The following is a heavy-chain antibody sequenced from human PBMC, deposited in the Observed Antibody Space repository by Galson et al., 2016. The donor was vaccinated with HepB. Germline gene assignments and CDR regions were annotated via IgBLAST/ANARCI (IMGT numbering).Heavy chain of an antibody. V-gene: IGHV3-21*01. CDR3: LRGRNPLAPLGTFVDYYYYMDV. CDR2: ISSSSSHI. D-gene: IGHD1-1*01. CDR1: GFSFSLYS. Sequence: SLRLSCAASGFSFSLYSMTWVRQAPGKGLEWVSSISSSSSHIYYADSLKGRFTISRDNAKNSLFLQINSLRAEDTAVYYCLRGRNPLAPLGTFVDYYYYMDVWGKGTTVTVSS. J-gene: IGHJ6*03.